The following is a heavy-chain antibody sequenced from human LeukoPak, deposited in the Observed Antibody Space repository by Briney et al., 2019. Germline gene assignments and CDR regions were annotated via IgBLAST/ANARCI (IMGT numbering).Heavy chain of an antibody. CDR3: ARPVEMATFRGFDI. D-gene: IGHD5-24*01. Sequence: GGSLRLSCAASGFTFSSYAMHWVRQAPGKGLEWVAVISYDGSNKYYADSVKGRFTISRDNSKNTLYLQMNSLRAEDTAVYYCARPVEMATFRGFDIWGQGTMVTVSS. J-gene: IGHJ3*02. CDR2: ISYDGSNK. V-gene: IGHV3-30-3*01. CDR1: GFTFSSYA.